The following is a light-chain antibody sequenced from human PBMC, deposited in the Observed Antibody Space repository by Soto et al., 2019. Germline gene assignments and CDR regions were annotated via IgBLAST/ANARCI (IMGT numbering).Light chain of an antibody. J-gene: IGLJ3*02. CDR2: DVS. CDR1: SSDVGGHNL. Sequence: QSALTQPRSVSGSPGQSVTISCTGTSSDVGGHNLVSWYQQHPGKAPKLVIYDVSKWPSGVPDRFFGSKSGNTASLTISGLQAEDEADYYCCSYAGPSLWVFGGGTKLTVL. CDR3: CSYAGPSLWV. V-gene: IGLV2-11*01.